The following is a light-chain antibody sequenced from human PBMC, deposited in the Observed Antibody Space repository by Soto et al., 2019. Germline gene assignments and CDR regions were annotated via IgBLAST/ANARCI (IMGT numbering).Light chain of an antibody. CDR2: DSS. CDR1: QSVSSH. CDR3: QQFGVWPS. Sequence: EIRMTQSPATLSVSPGDNATLSCRASQSVSSHVVLYKKNPGQAHRIIISDSSTRAPGIQARFSGSGSGTEFTLTLSSLQSDDFAVYHCQQFGVWPSFRLGTKVEI. V-gene: IGKV3D-15*01. J-gene: IGKJ1*01.